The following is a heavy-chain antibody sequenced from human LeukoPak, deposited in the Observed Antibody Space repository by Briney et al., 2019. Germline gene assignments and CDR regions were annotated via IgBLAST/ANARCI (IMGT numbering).Heavy chain of an antibody. CDR2: IIPIFGTA. J-gene: IGHJ4*02. CDR1: GGTFSSYA. Sequence: ASVKVSCKVSGGTFSSYAISWVRQAPGQGLEWMGGIIPIFGTANYAQKFQGRVTITADESTSTAYMELSSLRSEDTAVYYCARGRSPDQLPHTYFDYWGQGTLVTVSS. V-gene: IGHV1-69*13. D-gene: IGHD2-2*01. CDR3: ARGRSPDQLPHTYFDY.